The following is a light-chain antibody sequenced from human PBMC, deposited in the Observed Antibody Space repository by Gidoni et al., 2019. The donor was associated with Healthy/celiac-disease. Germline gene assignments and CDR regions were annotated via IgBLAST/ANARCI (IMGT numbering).Light chain of an antibody. CDR1: QGISSY. CDR3: QQLNSYPPLT. Sequence: IQFTHSPSFLSASVGDRVTITCRASQGISSYLAWYQQKPGKAPKLLIYAASTLQSGVPSRFSGSGSGTEFTLTISSLQPEDFANYYCQQLNSYPPLTFGGGTKVEIK. J-gene: IGKJ4*01. CDR2: AAS. V-gene: IGKV1-9*01.